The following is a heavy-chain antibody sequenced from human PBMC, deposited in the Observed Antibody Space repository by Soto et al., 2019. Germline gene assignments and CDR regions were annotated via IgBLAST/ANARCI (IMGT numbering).Heavy chain of an antibody. CDR2: INAGNGNT. D-gene: IGHD6-19*01. Sequence: ASVKVSCKASGYTFTNYAMHWVRQAPGQRLEWMGWINAGNGNTKYSKKFQGRVTITSDTSATTAYMELSSLRSEDTAVYYCAKGGRQWLVTSEFNDWGQGALVTVSS. V-gene: IGHV1-3*01. CDR3: AKGGRQWLVTSEFND. CDR1: GYTFTNYA. J-gene: IGHJ4*02.